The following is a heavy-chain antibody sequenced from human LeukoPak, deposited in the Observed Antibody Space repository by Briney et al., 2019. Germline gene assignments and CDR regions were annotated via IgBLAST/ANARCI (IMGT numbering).Heavy chain of an antibody. CDR1: GYTFTGYY. V-gene: IGHV1-2*02. CDR2: INPNSGGT. CDR3: ARVRARYYDSSGYSF. J-gene: IGHJ4*02. D-gene: IGHD3-22*01. Sequence: ASVKVSCKASGYTFTGYYMHWVRQAPGQGLEWMGWINPNSGGTNYAQEFQGRVTMTRDTSISTAYMELSRLRSDDTAVYYCARVRARYYDSSGYSFWGQGTLVTVSS.